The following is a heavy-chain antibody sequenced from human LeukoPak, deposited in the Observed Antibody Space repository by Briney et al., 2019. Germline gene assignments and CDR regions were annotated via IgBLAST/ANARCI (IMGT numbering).Heavy chain of an antibody. CDR1: GGSISSGDYY. CDR2: IYTSGST. D-gene: IGHD3-10*01. J-gene: IGHJ5*02. CDR3: ARSQDYCGSGSYYRGYNWFDP. Sequence: SETLSLTCTVSGGSISSGDYYWSWIRQPPGKGLEWIGYIYTSGSTNYNPSLKSRVTMSVDTSKNQFSLKLSSVAAADTAVYYCARSQDYCGSGSYYRGYNWFDPWGQGTLVTVSS. V-gene: IGHV4-61*08.